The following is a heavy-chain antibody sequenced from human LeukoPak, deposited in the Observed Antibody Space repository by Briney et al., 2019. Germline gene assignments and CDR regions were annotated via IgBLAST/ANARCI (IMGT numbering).Heavy chain of an antibody. CDR3: ARERSSGYNDAFDI. J-gene: IGHJ3*02. V-gene: IGHV1-2*02. Sequence: ASVKVSCKASGYTFTGYYMHWVRQAPGQGLEWMGWINPNSGGTNYAQKFQGRVTMTRDMSTSTVYMELSSLRSEDTAVYYCARERSSGYNDAFDIWGQGKMVNVSS. CDR1: GYTFTGYY. D-gene: IGHD3-22*01. CDR2: INPNSGGT.